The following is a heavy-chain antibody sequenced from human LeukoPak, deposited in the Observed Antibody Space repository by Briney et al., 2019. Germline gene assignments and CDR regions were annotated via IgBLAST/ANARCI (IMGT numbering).Heavy chain of an antibody. CDR2: ISHDGSNK. CDR3: ARDGPTSDTAMEEGYYFDY. D-gene: IGHD5-18*01. J-gene: IGHJ4*02. CDR1: GFTFSSYA. Sequence: GRSLRLSCAASGFTFSSYAMHWVRQAPGKGLEWVAVISHDGSNKYYADSVKGRFTISRDNSKNTLYLQMNSLRAEDTAVYYCARDGPTSDTAMEEGYYFDYWGQGTLVTVSS. V-gene: IGHV3-30-3*01.